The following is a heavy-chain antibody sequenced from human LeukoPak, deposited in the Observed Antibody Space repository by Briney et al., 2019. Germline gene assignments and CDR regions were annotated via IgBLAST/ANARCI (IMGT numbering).Heavy chain of an antibody. J-gene: IGHJ4*02. CDR1: GFTFSSYS. Sequence: GGSLSLPCAASGFTFSSYSMNWVRQAPGKGLEWVSSISSSSSYIYYADSVKGRFTISRDNAKNSLYLQMNSLRAEDTAVYYCARAGYSYPYYFDYWGQGTLVTVSS. D-gene: IGHD5-18*01. V-gene: IGHV3-21*01. CDR3: ARAGYSYPYYFDY. CDR2: ISSSSSYI.